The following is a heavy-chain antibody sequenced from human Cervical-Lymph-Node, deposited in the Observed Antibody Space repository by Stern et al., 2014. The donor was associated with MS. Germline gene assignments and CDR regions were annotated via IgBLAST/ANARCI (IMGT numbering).Heavy chain of an antibody. CDR1: GGSISSGDYY. D-gene: IGHD2-2*01. CDR3: ASANCSSTSCPNWFDP. V-gene: IGHV4-30-4*01. Sequence: QLQLQESGPGLVKPSQTLSLTCTVSGGSISSGDYYWSSIRQPPGKGLEWVGYIYYSGSTSYNPSLKSRVTISVDTSKNQFSLKLSSVTAADTAVYYCASANCSSTSCPNWFDPGGQGTLVTVSS. CDR2: IYYSGST. J-gene: IGHJ5*02.